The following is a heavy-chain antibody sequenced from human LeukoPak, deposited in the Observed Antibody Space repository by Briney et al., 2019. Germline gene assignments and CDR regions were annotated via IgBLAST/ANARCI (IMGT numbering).Heavy chain of an antibody. V-gene: IGHV3-23*01. Sequence: PGGSLRLSCAASGFTFSSYAMSWVRQAPGKGLEWVSVISGSGGRTYYADSVKGRFTISRDNSKNTLYLQMNSLRAEDTAVYYCAREGSDWNYYYYMDVWGKGTTVTISS. J-gene: IGHJ6*03. CDR2: ISGSGGRT. D-gene: IGHD6-19*01. CDR1: GFTFSSYA. CDR3: AREGSDWNYYYYMDV.